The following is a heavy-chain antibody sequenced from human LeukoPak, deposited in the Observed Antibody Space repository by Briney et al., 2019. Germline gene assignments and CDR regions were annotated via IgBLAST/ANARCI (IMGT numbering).Heavy chain of an antibody. CDR1: GGSISSGDYY. CDR2: IYYSGST. D-gene: IGHD1-7*01. V-gene: IGHV4-30-4*08. Sequence: SQTLSLTCTVSGGSISSGDYYWRWLRQPPGKGLEWVGYIYYSGSTYYNPSLKSRVTISVDTSKNQFSLKLSSVTAADTAVYYCARGQRTYNWNYDYWGQGTLVTVSS. J-gene: IGHJ4*02. CDR3: ARGQRTYNWNYDY.